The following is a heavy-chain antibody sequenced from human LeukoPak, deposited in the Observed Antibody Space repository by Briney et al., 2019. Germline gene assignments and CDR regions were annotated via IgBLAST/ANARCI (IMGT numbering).Heavy chain of an antibody. CDR2: IHYSGST. CDR3: ARSSATYHEGFDY. Sequence: SETLSLTCTVSGGSIGNYYWSWIRQPPGKGLEWIGYIHYSGSTYYNPSLKSRVTISVDTSKKQFSLKVSSVTAEDTAVYYCARSSATYHEGFDYWGQGALVTVSS. J-gene: IGHJ4*02. V-gene: IGHV4-59*08. CDR1: GGSIGNYY. D-gene: IGHD1-14*01.